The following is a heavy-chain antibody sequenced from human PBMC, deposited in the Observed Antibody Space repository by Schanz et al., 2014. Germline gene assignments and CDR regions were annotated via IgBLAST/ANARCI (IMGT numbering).Heavy chain of an antibody. CDR3: ARGIPYCSSTSCSGLDAYDV. CDR1: GYTFNNHG. V-gene: IGHV1-18*01. J-gene: IGHJ3*01. D-gene: IGHD2-2*01. Sequence: QVQLVQSGGEVKKPGASATVSCKASGYTFNNHGISWVRQAPGQGLEWMGLINPYDDTIDYAKKFQGRFTMTRDTSTTTVYMELSSLRSDDTAMYYCARGIPYCSSTSCSGLDAYDVWGQGTLVTVSS. CDR2: INPYDDTI.